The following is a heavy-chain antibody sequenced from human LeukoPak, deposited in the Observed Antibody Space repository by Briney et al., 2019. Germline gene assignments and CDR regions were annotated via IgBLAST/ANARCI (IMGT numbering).Heavy chain of an antibody. V-gene: IGHV4-38-2*02. CDR3: AREYSSSVGAFDI. CDR1: GYSIISDYY. CDR2: IYHTGTT. J-gene: IGHJ3*02. D-gene: IGHD6-6*01. Sequence: PSETLSLTCTVSGYSIISDYYWGWLRQPPGKELEWIGSIYHTGTTYYNPSLRSRVTLSVDTSMNQFSLKLTSVTAADTAVYYCAREYSSSVGAFDIWGQGTMVTVSS.